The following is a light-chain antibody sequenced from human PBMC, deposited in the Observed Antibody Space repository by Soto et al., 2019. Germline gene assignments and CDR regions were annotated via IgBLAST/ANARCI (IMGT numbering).Light chain of an antibody. CDR2: DVT. CDR1: SSDIGGYNS. V-gene: IGLV2-8*01. Sequence: QSVLTQSPSASGSPGQSVTISCTGTSSDIGGYNSVSWYQQHPGTAPKVVIYDVTKRPSGVPDRFSGSKSGNTASLTVSALQAEDDADYYCSSYTDRKNLVFGTGTKVTVL. J-gene: IGLJ1*01. CDR3: SSYTDRKNLV.